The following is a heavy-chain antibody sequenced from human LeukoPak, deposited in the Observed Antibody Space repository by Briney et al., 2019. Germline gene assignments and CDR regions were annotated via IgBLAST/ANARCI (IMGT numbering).Heavy chain of an antibody. Sequence: GGSLRLSCAASGFTFSSYAMHWVRQAPGKGLEWVAVISYDGSNKYYADSVKGRFTISRDNSKNTLYLQMNSLRAEDTAVYYCARSKVRVVVAASVDYWGQGTLVTVSS. D-gene: IGHD2-15*01. CDR1: GFTFSSYA. CDR3: ARSKVRVVVAASVDY. J-gene: IGHJ4*02. CDR2: ISYDGSNK. V-gene: IGHV3-30-3*01.